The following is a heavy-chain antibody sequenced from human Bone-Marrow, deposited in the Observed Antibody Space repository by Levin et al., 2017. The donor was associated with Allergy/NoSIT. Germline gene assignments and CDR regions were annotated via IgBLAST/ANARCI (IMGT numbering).Heavy chain of an antibody. D-gene: IGHD7-27*01. Sequence: KASETLSLTCEVYGGSFSGYWWSWIRQAPGKGLEWIGEIHRDGNTDYHPSLESRVTISADTSKNQFSLRLTSVTAADSAIYYCAREFRARGESYWGQGTLVTVSS. CDR1: GGSFSGYW. J-gene: IGHJ4*02. CDR2: IHRDGNT. V-gene: IGHV4-34*01. CDR3: AREFRARGESY.